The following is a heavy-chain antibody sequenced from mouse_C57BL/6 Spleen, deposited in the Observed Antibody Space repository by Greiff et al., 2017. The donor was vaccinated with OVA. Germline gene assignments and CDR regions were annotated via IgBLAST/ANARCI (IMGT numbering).Heavy chain of an antibody. D-gene: IGHD2-2*01. Sequence: QVQLKESGAELVRPGASVTLSCKASGYTFTDYEMHWVKQTPVHGLEWIGAIDPETGGTAYNQKFKGKAILTADKSSSTAYMELRSLTSEDSAVYYCTFFMVTTNYAMDYWGQGTSVTVSS. CDR2: IDPETGGT. J-gene: IGHJ4*01. CDR3: TFFMVTTNYAMDY. V-gene: IGHV1-15*01. CDR1: GYTFTDYE.